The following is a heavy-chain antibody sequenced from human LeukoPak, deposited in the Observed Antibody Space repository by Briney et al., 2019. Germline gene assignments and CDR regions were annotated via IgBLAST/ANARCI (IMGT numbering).Heavy chain of an antibody. V-gene: IGHV4-34*01. CDR3: ARLPIDYGDYGYYYYGMDV. J-gene: IGHJ6*02. Sequence: SETLSLTCAVYGGSFSGYYWTWIRQPPGKGLEWIGEINHSGNTNYNPSLKSRVTMSVDTSKNQFSLKLSSVTAADTAVYYCARLPIDYGDYGYYYYGMDVWGQGTTVTVSS. CDR1: GGSFSGYY. D-gene: IGHD4-17*01. CDR2: INHSGNT.